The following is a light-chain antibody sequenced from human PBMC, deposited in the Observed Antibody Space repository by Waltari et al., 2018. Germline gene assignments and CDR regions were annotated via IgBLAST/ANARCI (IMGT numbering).Light chain of an antibody. CDR1: QGIGNN. J-gene: IGKJ1*01. V-gene: IGKV1-16*01. Sequence: DIHMTQHPSPLSASAGDTVTITCQASQGIGNNLNWYQQKPGKAPKLLIYRASSLQSGIPSRFSGSGAGTDFTLTISSLQPEDFATYYCQQGYSYPRTFGQGTKVEIK. CDR2: RAS. CDR3: QQGYSYPRT.